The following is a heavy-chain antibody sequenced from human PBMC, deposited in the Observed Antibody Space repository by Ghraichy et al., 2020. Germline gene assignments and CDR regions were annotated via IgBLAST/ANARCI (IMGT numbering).Heavy chain of an antibody. V-gene: IGHV4-34*01. CDR1: GGSFSGYY. CDR3: ARGGLKLYSGGYYYYGMDV. D-gene: IGHD3-10*01. J-gene: IGHJ6*02. Sequence: SQTLSLTCAVYGGSFSGYYWSWIRQPPGKGLEWIGEINHSGSTNYNPSLKSRVTISVDTSKNQFSLKLSSVTAADTAVYYCARGGLKLYSGGYYYYGMDVWGQGTTVTVSS. CDR2: INHSGST.